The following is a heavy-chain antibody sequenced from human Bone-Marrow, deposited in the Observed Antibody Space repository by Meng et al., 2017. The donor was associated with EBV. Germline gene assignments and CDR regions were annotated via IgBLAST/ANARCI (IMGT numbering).Heavy chain of an antibody. CDR3: ARAIDYGNDLDY. V-gene: IGHV1-2*06. J-gene: IGHJ4*02. D-gene: IGHD4-11*01. CDR2: IDPNSGGA. Sequence: QVQLVQAGAEVKKPGASLKVSCKASGYTFTGHYIHWVRQAPGQGLEWMGRIDPNSGGADYAQKFQGGVTMTRDTSISTFYMELSRLTSDDTAVYFCARAIDYGNDLDYWGQGTLVTVSS. CDR1: GYTFTGHY.